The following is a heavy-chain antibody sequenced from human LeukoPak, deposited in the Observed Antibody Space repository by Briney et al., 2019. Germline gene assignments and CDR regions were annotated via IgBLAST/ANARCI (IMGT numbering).Heavy chain of an antibody. CDR3: ARESSSGILNDY. CDR1: GGSVSSYY. Sequence: SETLSLTCTVSGGSVSSYYWSWIRQPAGKGLEWIGRIYTSGSTNYNPSLKSRVTMSVDTSKNQFSLKLSSVTAADTAVYYCARESSSGILNDYWGQGTLVTVSS. V-gene: IGHV4-4*07. D-gene: IGHD1-26*01. J-gene: IGHJ4*02. CDR2: IYTSGST.